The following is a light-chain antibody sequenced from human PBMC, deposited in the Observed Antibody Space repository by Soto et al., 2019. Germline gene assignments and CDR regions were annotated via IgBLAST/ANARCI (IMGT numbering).Light chain of an antibody. CDR1: SSNIGIYF. V-gene: IGLV1-51*02. CDR2: ENN. CDR3: GTWDSSLSAGFV. Sequence: QSALTQPPSVSAAPGQKVTISCSGSSSNIGIYFVSRYQQLPGTAPNLLIYENNKRPSGFPSRFSGSKSGTSATLAITGLQTGDEADYYCGTWDSSLSAGFVFGTGTKVTVL. J-gene: IGLJ1*01.